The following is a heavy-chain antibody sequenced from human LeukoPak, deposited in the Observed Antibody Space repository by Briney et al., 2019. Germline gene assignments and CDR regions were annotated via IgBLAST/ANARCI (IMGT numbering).Heavy chain of an antibody. CDR3: ARGNCSSASCYRFDP. CDR2: ISYDGSNK. J-gene: IGHJ5*02. D-gene: IGHD2-2*01. V-gene: IGHV3-30*04. Sequence: GGSLRLSCAASGFTFSSYAMHWVRQAPGKGLKWRAVISYDGSNKYYADSVKGRFTISRDNSKNTLYLQMNSLRAEDTAVYYCARGNCSSASCYRFDPWGQGTLVTVSS. CDR1: GFTFSSYA.